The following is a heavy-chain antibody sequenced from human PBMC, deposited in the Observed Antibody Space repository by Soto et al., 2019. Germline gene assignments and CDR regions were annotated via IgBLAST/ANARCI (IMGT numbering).Heavy chain of an antibody. CDR3: AADLWFGELRFDP. Sequence: SVKVSCKASGFTFTSSAVQWVRQARGQRLEWIGWIVVGSGNTNYAQKFQERVTITRDMSTSTAYMELSSLRSEDTAVYYCAADLWFGELRFDPWGQGTLVTVSS. CDR2: IVVGSGNT. V-gene: IGHV1-58*01. CDR1: GFTFTSSA. J-gene: IGHJ5*02. D-gene: IGHD3-10*01.